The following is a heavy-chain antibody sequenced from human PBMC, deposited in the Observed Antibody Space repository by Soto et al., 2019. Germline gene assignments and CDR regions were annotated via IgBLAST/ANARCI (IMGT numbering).Heavy chain of an antibody. J-gene: IGHJ5*02. CDR1: GFTFDDYA. CDR2: ISWNSGSI. CDR3: AKAGRPRTIFGAYNWFDP. D-gene: IGHD3-3*01. V-gene: IGHV3-9*01. Sequence: GGSLRLSCAASGFTFDDYAMHWVRQAPGKGLEWVSGISWNSGSIGYADSVKGRFTISRDNAKNSLYLQMNGLRAEDTALYYCAKAGRPRTIFGAYNWFDPWGQGTLVTVSS.